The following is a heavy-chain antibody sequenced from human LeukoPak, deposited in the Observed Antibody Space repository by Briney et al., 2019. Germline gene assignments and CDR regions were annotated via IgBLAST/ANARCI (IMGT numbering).Heavy chain of an antibody. CDR2: INPSGGSA. CDR3: AREGGLHYYDSSGYYPFDY. V-gene: IGHV1-46*01. CDR1: GYTFTSYY. J-gene: IGHJ4*02. Sequence: ASVKVSCKASGYTFTSYYMHWVRQAPGQGLEWMGIINPSGGSASYAQKFQGRVTMTRDTSTSTVYMELSSLRSEDTAVYYCAREGGLHYYDSSGYYPFDYWGQGTLVTVSS. D-gene: IGHD3-22*01.